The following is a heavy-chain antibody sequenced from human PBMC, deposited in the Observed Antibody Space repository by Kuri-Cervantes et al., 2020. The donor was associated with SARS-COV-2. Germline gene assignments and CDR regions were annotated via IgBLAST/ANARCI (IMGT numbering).Heavy chain of an antibody. CDR1: GFTFNTYA. J-gene: IGHJ6*02. Sequence: GESLKISCAASGFTFNTYAVHWVRQAPGKGLEWVSAISGSGGSAYYADSVKGRFTISRDNSKNTLYLQMNSLRAEDTAEYYCAKDSGYQLHYVYYYYGMDVWGQGTTVTVSS. D-gene: IGHD2-2*01. V-gene: IGHV3-23*01. CDR2: ISGSGGSA. CDR3: AKDSGYQLHYVYYYYGMDV.